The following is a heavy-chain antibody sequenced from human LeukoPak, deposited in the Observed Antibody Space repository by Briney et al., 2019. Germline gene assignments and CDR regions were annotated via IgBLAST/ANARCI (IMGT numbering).Heavy chain of an antibody. Sequence: GGSLRLSCAASGFTFSNYGIHWVRQAPGKGLEWVTYISDDGNRKYYADSVQGRFSISRDNSKNTVDLQMNGLRAEDTAVYICARDFSGKYCIDYWGQGTLVTVSS. CDR2: ISDDGNRK. CDR3: ARDFSGKYCIDY. D-gene: IGHD1-26*01. CDR1: GFTFSNYG. V-gene: IGHV3-30*03. J-gene: IGHJ4*02.